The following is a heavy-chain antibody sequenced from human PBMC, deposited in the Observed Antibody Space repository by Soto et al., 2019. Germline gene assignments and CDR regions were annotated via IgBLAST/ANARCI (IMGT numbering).Heavy chain of an antibody. V-gene: IGHV3-33*01. CDR3: ARDQSLGGWYIDY. J-gene: IGHJ4*02. Sequence: GGSLRLSCAASGFTFSSYGMHWVRQAPGKGLEWVAVIWYDGSNKYYADSVKGRFTISRDNSKNTLYLQMNSLRAEDTAVYYCARDQSLGGWYIDYWGQGTLVTVSS. CDR2: IWYDGSNK. CDR1: GFTFSSYG. D-gene: IGHD6-19*01.